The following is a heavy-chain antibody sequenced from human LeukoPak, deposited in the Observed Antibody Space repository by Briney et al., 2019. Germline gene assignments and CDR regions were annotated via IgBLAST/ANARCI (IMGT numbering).Heavy chain of an antibody. CDR1: GFTFSSYG. Sequence: GGSLRLSCAASGFTFSSYGMHWVRQAPGKGLEWVAVISYDGSNKYYADSVKGRFTISRDNSKNTLYLQMNSLRAEDTAVYYCAKDGGVHYYGSGSYYNAPPLDYWGQGTLVTVSS. V-gene: IGHV3-30*18. D-gene: IGHD3-10*01. CDR2: ISYDGSNK. J-gene: IGHJ4*02. CDR3: AKDGGVHYYGSGSYYNAPPLDY.